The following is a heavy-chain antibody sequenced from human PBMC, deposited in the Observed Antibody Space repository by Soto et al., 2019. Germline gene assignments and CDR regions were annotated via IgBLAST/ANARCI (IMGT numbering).Heavy chain of an antibody. D-gene: IGHD6-13*01. CDR2: ISTSGGTT. CDR1: GSTFSNLD. V-gene: IGHV3-23*01. Sequence: EVQLLESGGALVQPGGSRSLSVAPSGSTFSNLDMSWVRQAPGKGLEWVSGISTSGGTTYYADSVKGRFTSSRDNSKNTLYLQMTSLRAEDTAVYYCATGTAAPAHWGQGTLVTVSS. J-gene: IGHJ1*01. CDR3: ATGTAAPAH.